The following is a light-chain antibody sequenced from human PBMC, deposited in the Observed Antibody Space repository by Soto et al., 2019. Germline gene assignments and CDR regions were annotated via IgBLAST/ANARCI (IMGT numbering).Light chain of an antibody. CDR2: AAS. Sequence: IQMTPSPYTLSAFVGARVSLTGRASQGISSYLAWYQQKPGKAPKLLIYAASTLQSGVPSRFSGSGSGTDFTLTISCLQSEDFATYYCQQYYSYPWTFGQGTKVDIK. CDR1: QGISSY. V-gene: IGKV1-8*01. CDR3: QQYYSYPWT. J-gene: IGKJ1*01.